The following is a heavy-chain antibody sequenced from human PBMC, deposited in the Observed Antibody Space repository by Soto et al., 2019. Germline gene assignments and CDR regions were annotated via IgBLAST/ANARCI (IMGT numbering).Heavy chain of an antibody. CDR1: GYTFTSYY. CDR2: INPSGGST. D-gene: IGHD2-2*01. V-gene: IGHV1-46*03. J-gene: IGHJ4*02. Sequence: ASVKVSCKASGYTFTSYYMHWVRQAPGQGLEWMGIINPSGGSTSYAQKFQGRVTMTRDTSTSTVYMELSSLRSEDTAVYYCALLLGYCSSTSCYSRTGEPFDYWGQGTLVTVSS. CDR3: ALLLGYCSSTSCYSRTGEPFDY.